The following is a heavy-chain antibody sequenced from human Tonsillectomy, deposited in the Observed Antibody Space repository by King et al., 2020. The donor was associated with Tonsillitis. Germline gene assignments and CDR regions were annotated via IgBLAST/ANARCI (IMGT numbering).Heavy chain of an antibody. Sequence: VQLQESGPGLVKPSETLSLTCTVSGGSISSYYWSWIRQPPGKGLEWIGYIFYSGSTNYNPSLKSRVTMSVDTSKNQFSLKLSSVTAADTAVYYCARGSGSSYYYYGMAVWGQGPTVTVSS. CDR2: IFYSGST. CDR1: GGSISSYY. D-gene: IGHD6-6*01. V-gene: IGHV4-59*01. J-gene: IGHJ6*02. CDR3: ARGSGSSYYYYGMAV.